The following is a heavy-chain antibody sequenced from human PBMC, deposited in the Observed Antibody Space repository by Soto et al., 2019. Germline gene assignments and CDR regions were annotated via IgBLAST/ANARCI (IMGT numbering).Heavy chain of an antibody. CDR2: MNHNSGNT. Sequence: QVQLVQSGAEVKKPGASVKVSCKASGYTFTSFEVNWVRQAAGQGLEWMVWMNHNSGNTAYTQKFQGRVTMTSNTSTSTAHMELSTLKSEDTAVYHCARGHFLLDPRGAMDVWGQGTTITVSS. CDR1: GYTFTSFE. CDR3: ARGHFLLDPRGAMDV. V-gene: IGHV1-8*01. D-gene: IGHD1-26*01. J-gene: IGHJ6*02.